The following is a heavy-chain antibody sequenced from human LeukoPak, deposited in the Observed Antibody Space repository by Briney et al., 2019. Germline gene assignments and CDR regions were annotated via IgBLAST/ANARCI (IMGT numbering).Heavy chain of an antibody. CDR1: GGTFSSYA. J-gene: IGHJ4*02. D-gene: IGHD6-13*01. Sequence: ASVTVSCTASGGTFSSYAISWVRQAPGQGLEWMGGIIPIFGTANYAQKFQGRVTITADESTSTAYMELSSLRSEDTAVYYCARSLIAAAVDYFDYWGQGTLVTVSS. CDR2: IIPIFGTA. V-gene: IGHV1-69*13. CDR3: ARSLIAAAVDYFDY.